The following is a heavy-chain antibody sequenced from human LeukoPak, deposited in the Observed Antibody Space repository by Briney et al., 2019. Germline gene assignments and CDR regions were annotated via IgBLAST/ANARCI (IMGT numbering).Heavy chain of an antibody. CDR1: GGSISSYS. Sequence: SETLSLTCTVSGGSISSYSWSWIRQPPGKGLEWIGYIYHSGSTYYNPSLKSRVTISVDRSKNQFSLKLSSVTAADTAVYYCARALRLPVFDPWGQGTLVTVSS. J-gene: IGHJ5*02. D-gene: IGHD3-3*01. CDR2: IYHSGST. CDR3: ARALRLPVFDP. V-gene: IGHV4-30-2*01.